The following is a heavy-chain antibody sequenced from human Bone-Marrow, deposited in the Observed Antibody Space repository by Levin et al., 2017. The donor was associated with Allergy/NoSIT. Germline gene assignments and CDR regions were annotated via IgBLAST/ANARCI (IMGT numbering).Heavy chain of an antibody. J-gene: IGHJ4*02. CDR2: IKSKTDGGTT. Sequence: GESLKISCAASGFIFRNAWMSWVRQAPGKGLEWVGRIKSKTDGGTTDYAAPVKGRFTISRDDSKNTLYLQMNSLKTEDTAVYYCTTDGSRYYDSSGYYYVGIFHYWGQGTLVTVSS. D-gene: IGHD3-22*01. V-gene: IGHV3-15*01. CDR3: TTDGSRYYDSSGYYYVGIFHY. CDR1: GFIFRNAW.